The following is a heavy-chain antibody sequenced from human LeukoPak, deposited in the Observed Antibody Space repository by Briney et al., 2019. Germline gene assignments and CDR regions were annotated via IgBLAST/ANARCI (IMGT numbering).Heavy chain of an antibody. CDR2: INHSGST. J-gene: IGHJ4*02. Sequence: SSETLSLTCAVYGGSFSGYYWSWIRQPPGKGLEWIGEINHSGSTNYSPSLKSRLTISVDTSKNQFSLRLNSVTAADTAVYYCARHTQASSGSYPFDYWGQGTLVTVSS. CDR3: ARHTQASSGSYPFDY. V-gene: IGHV4-34*01. D-gene: IGHD1-26*01. CDR1: GGSFSGYY.